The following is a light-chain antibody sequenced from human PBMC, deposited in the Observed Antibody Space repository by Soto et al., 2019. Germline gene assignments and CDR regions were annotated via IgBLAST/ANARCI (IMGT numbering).Light chain of an antibody. Sequence: QSALAQPPSASGSPGQSVTISCTGTSSDVGGYNFVSWYQKHPGKAPKVMIYEVSKRPSGVPDRFSGSKSGNTASLTVSGLQAGDEADYYCSSYAGTNPVVFGGGTKLTVL. CDR3: SSYAGTNPVV. CDR2: EVS. V-gene: IGLV2-8*01. J-gene: IGLJ2*01. CDR1: SSDVGGYNF.